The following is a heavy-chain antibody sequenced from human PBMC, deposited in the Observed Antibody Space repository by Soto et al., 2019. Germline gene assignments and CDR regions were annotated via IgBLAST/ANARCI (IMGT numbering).Heavy chain of an antibody. V-gene: IGHV4-59*01. D-gene: IGHD4-17*01. CDR2: IYYSGST. CDR1: GGSISSYY. Sequence: QVQLQESGPGLVKPSETLSLTCTVSGGSISSYYWSWIRQPPGKGLEWIGYIYYSGSTNYNPSLKSRASISIDTSKNPFSLKLSSVTATDTAVYYCARAYGYYFDYWGQGTLVTVSS. J-gene: IGHJ4*02. CDR3: ARAYGYYFDY.